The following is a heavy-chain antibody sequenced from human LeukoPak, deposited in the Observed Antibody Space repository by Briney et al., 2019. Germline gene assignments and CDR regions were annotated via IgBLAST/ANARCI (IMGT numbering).Heavy chain of an antibody. CDR3: ARLKQWLVPEAFDI. V-gene: IGHV3-48*04. Sequence: EGSLRLSCAASGFTFSSYSMNWVRQAPGKGLEWVSYISSSSSTIYYADSVKGRFTISRDNAKNSLYLQMNSLRAEDTAVYYCARLKQWLVPEAFDIWGQGTMVTVSS. CDR1: GFTFSSYS. D-gene: IGHD6-19*01. J-gene: IGHJ3*02. CDR2: ISSSSSTI.